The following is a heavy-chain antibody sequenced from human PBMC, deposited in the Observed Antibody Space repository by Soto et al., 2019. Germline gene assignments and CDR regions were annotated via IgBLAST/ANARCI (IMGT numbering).Heavy chain of an antibody. Sequence: PGGSLSLSCAASGFIFSTYAMHWVRQAPGKGLECVSAINSNGGSTYYSNSVKGRFTISRDNSKNTLFLQMGSLRPEDMAVYYCVRLSSALDYCGQGTLVLVSS. J-gene: IGHJ4*02. CDR1: GFIFSTYA. CDR3: VRLSSALDY. D-gene: IGHD6-19*01. V-gene: IGHV3-64*01. CDR2: INSNGGST.